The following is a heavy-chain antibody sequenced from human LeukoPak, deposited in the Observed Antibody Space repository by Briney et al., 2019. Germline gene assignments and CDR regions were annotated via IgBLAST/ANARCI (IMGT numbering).Heavy chain of an antibody. CDR2: IRSKAYGGTT. J-gene: IGHJ6*03. Sequence: PGGSLRLSCAASGFTFGDYAMSWFRQAPGKGLEWVGFIRSKAYGGTTEYAASVKGRFTISRDDSKSIAYLQMNSLKTEDTAVYYCTRVAKVHWNLFHPVYYYYYMDVWGKGTTVTVSS. CDR1: GFTFGDYA. V-gene: IGHV3-49*03. D-gene: IGHD1-1*01. CDR3: TRVAKVHWNLFHPVYYYYYMDV.